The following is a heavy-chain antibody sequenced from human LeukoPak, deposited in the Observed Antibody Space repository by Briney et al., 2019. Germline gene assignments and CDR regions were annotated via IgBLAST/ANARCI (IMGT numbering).Heavy chain of an antibody. CDR1: GGSFSGYY. V-gene: IGHV4-34*01. D-gene: IGHD2-2*02. J-gene: IGHJ6*02. CDR2: INHSGST. Sequence: SETLSLTCAVYGGSFSGYYWSWIRQPPGKGLEWIGEINHSGSTNYNPSLKSRVTISVDTSKNQFSLKLSSVTAADTAVYYCARTVVPAAISSYYYYYYGMDVWGQGTTVTVSS. CDR3: ARTVVPAAISSYYYYYYGMDV.